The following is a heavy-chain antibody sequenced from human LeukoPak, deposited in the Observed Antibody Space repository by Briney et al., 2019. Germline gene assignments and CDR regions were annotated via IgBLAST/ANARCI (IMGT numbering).Heavy chain of an antibody. CDR1: GGSISSGGYY. D-gene: IGHD2-15*01. Sequence: PSETLSLTCTVSGGSISSGGYYWSWIRQHPGKGLEWIGYIYYSGSTYYNPSLKSRVTISVDTSKNQFSLKLSSVTAADTAVYYCARDQGIRQAFDIWGQGTMVTVPS. V-gene: IGHV4-31*03. J-gene: IGHJ3*02. CDR2: IYYSGST. CDR3: ARDQGIRQAFDI.